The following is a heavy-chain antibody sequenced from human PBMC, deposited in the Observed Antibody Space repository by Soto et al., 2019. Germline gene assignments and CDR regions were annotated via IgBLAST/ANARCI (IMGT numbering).Heavy chain of an antibody. J-gene: IGHJ4*02. CDR3: SRDGDYGEVYFDY. V-gene: IGHV3-15*01. CDR1: GFTFSNAW. Sequence: EVQLVESGGGLVKPGGSLRLSCAASGFTFSNAWMSWVRQAPGKGLEWVGRIKSKTDGGTTDYAAPVKGRFTISRDDSKNTLYLQMNSLKTADTAVYYCSRDGDYGEVYFDYWGQGTLGTVSS. CDR2: IKSKTDGGTT. D-gene: IGHD4-17*01.